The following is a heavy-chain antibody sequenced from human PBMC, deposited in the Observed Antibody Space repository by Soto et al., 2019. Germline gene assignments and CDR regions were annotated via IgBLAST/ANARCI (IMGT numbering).Heavy chain of an antibody. Sequence: GESLKISCVVSGYSFTTYYIGWVRQMAGKGLECMGVIYPGDSDTTYSPSFQGQVTISRDNSKNTLYLQMNSLRAEDTAVYYCNPTVTTPYYFDYWGQGTLVTVSS. D-gene: IGHD4-17*01. V-gene: IGHV5-51*01. CDR3: NPTVTTPYYFDY. CDR1: GYSFTTYY. J-gene: IGHJ4*02. CDR2: IYPGDSDT.